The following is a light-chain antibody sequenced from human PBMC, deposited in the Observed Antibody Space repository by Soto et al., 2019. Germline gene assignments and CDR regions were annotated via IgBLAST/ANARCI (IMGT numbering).Light chain of an antibody. CDR1: QGISSW. J-gene: IGKJ4*01. CDR3: EHSYCFPFA. CDR2: AAS. Sequence: DIPMTQSPSFVSASVGDRVTITSRASQGISSWLAWYQHKPGRAPKLLIHAASSLESGVPSRFGGSGSGTDFSLTISTLQPDDFATYDGEHSYCFPFAFGVGAKVVSK. V-gene: IGKV1-12*02.